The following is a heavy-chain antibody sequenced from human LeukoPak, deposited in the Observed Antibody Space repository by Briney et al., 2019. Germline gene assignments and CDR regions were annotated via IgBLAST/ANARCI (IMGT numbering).Heavy chain of an antibody. CDR2: VSSSGTTT. CDR3: ARGYSDFWSGYHNYFDF. D-gene: IGHD3-3*01. V-gene: IGHV3-11*01. Sequence: GGSLRLSCAASGFTFSDHYMSWIRQAPGKGQEWVAYVSSSGTTTFYADSVKGRFTISRDNAKNSLYLQLNSLRAADTAMYYCARGYSDFWSGYHNYFDFWGQGTLVPVSS. CDR1: GFTFSDHY. J-gene: IGHJ4*02.